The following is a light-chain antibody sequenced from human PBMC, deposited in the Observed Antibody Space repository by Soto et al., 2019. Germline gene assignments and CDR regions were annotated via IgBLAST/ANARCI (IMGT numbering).Light chain of an antibody. CDR2: SNN. Sequence: QSVLTQPPSASGTPGQRVTISCSGSSSNIGIYTVNWYQQFPGTAPKLLIYSNNERPSGVPDRFSGSKSGTSASLAISGLQSEDEVEYYCAAWDDSLTGWLFGGGTKLTVL. J-gene: IGLJ3*02. V-gene: IGLV1-44*01. CDR3: AAWDDSLTGWL. CDR1: SSNIGIYT.